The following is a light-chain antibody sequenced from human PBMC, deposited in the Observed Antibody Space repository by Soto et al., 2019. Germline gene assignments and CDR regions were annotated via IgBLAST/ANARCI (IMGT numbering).Light chain of an antibody. CDR1: QGIGSD. Sequence: DIQMTQSPSSLSASVGDRVTITCRASQGIGSDLGWYQQKPGKAPNRLIYAASSLQSGVPSRFSGSGSGTEFTLTISSLQPEDFATYYCLQHNSYPRAFGQGTKVEIK. J-gene: IGKJ1*01. V-gene: IGKV1-17*01. CDR3: LQHNSYPRA. CDR2: AAS.